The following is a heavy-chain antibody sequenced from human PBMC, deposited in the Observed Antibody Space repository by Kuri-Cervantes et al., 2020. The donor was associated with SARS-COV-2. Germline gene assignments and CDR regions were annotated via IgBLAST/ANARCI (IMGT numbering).Heavy chain of an antibody. Sequence: GGSLRLSCAASGFTFSSYGMHWVRQAPGKGLEWVAVIWYDGSNKYYADSVKGRFTISRDNSKNTLYLQMNSLRAEDTAVYYWARDGVADYYYYYMDVWGKGTTVTVSS. CDR1: GFTFSSYG. J-gene: IGHJ6*03. D-gene: IGHD2-15*01. CDR2: IWYDGSNK. CDR3: ARDGVADYYYYYMDV. V-gene: IGHV3-33*01.